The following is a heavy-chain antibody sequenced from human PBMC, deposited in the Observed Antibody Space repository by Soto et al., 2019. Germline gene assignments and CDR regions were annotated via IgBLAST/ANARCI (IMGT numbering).Heavy chain of an antibody. Sequence: ASVKVSCKASGYTFTSYGISWVRQAPGQGLEWMGWISAYNGNTNYAQKLQGRVTMTTDTSTSTAYMELRSLRSDDTAVYYCASGEDGVIATLSAFDIWGQGTMVTVSS. CDR1: GYTFTSYG. CDR3: ASGEDGVIATLSAFDI. CDR2: ISAYNGNT. D-gene: IGHD3-22*01. V-gene: IGHV1-18*01. J-gene: IGHJ3*02.